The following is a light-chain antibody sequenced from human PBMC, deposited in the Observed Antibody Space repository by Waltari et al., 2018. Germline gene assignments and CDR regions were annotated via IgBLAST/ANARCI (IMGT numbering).Light chain of an antibody. CDR1: QSISNY. CDR3: HQRSDWGI. J-gene: IGKJ4*01. V-gene: IGKV3-11*01. CDR2: DTS. Sequence: EIVLTQSPATLSLSPGERATLSCRASQSISNYLAWYQQKRGQAPRLLLYDTSNRATGIPARFSGSGSGTEFTLTISSLEPEDFAVYYCHQRSDWGIFGGGTKVEI.